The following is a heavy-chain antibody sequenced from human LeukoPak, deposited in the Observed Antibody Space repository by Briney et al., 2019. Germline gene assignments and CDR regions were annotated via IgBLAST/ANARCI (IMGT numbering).Heavy chain of an antibody. D-gene: IGHD3-10*01. CDR2: IYYSGST. V-gene: IGHV4-30-4*01. Sequence: PSQTLSLTCTVSGGSISSGDYYWSWIRQPPGKGLEWIGYIYYSGSTYYNPSLKSRVTISVDTSKNQFSLKLSSVTAADTAVYYCARGHVDYGSGSYHMDVWGQGTTVTVSS. J-gene: IGHJ6*02. CDR1: GGSISSGDYY. CDR3: ARGHVDYGSGSYHMDV.